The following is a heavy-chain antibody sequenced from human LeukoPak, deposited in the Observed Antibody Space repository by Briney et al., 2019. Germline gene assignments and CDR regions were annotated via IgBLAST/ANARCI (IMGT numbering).Heavy chain of an antibody. Sequence: SETLSLTCTVSGGSISSYYWSWIRQPPGKGLEWIGYIYYSVSTNYNPSLKSRVTISVDTSKNQFSLKLSSVTAADTAVYYCARDPNLGDGDLGWFDPWGQGTLVTVSS. CDR2: IYYSVST. CDR1: GGSISSYY. J-gene: IGHJ5*02. D-gene: IGHD3-10*01. V-gene: IGHV4-59*01. CDR3: ARDPNLGDGDLGWFDP.